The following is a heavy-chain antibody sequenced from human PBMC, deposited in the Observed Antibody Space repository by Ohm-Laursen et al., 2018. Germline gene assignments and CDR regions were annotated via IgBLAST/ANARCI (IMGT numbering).Heavy chain of an antibody. CDR3: ARRIPLYGMDV. D-gene: IGHD2-2*02. Sequence: SLRLSCTASGFNFNTYEMNWVRQASGKGLEWVANIHYSRTSLIYYADSVIGRFTISRDNAKNSLFLQMSSLRADDTAIYYCARRIPLYGMDVWGQGTTVTVSS. J-gene: IGHJ6*02. V-gene: IGHV3-48*03. CDR1: GFNFNTYE. CDR2: IHYSRTSLI.